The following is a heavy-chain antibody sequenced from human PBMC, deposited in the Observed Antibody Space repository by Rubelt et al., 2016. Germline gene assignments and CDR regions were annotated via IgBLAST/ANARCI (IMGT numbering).Heavy chain of an antibody. Sequence: VHLVESGGGLVKPGGSLRLSCAASGFTFSDYYMNWIRQAPGKGLEWVSYISSSGSTIYYVGSVEGRFTISRDNAKNSLYLQMNSLRAEDTAVYYCARESTAPPYYFDYWGQGSLVTVSS. CDR1: GFTFSDYY. CDR2: ISSSGSTI. J-gene: IGHJ4*02. CDR3: ARESTAPPYYFDY. V-gene: IGHV3-11*01. D-gene: IGHD4-11*01.